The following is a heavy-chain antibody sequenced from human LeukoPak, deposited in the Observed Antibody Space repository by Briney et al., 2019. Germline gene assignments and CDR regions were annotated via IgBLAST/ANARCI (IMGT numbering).Heavy chain of an antibody. D-gene: IGHD3-22*01. CDR1: GYSFTSYW. CDR2: IYPGDSNT. J-gene: IGHJ4*02. Sequence: GESLKISCKASGYSFTSYWIAWVRQMPGKGLEWMGIIYPGDSNTRYSPSFQGQVTISADKSISTAYLQWSSLKASDTAMYYCARSRYYDSSGYYFDYWGQGTLVTVSS. CDR3: ARSRYYDSSGYYFDY. V-gene: IGHV5-51*01.